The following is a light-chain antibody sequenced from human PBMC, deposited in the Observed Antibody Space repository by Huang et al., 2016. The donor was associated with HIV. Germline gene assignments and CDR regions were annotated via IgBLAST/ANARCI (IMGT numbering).Light chain of an antibody. V-gene: IGKV1-39*01. J-gene: IGKJ4*01. Sequence: DIEMTPSPSSLSASVGDRVTITCWASQSISRYLHWYQQKPGKAPKLLIHTASSLQSGGPSRFSGSGSGTEFTLTINNLQPDDFATYYCQQSYSAPTLTFGGGTKVDIK. CDR3: QQSYSAPTLT. CDR2: TAS. CDR1: QSISRY.